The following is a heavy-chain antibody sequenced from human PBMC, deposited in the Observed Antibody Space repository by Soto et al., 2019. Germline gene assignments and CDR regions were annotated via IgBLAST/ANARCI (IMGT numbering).Heavy chain of an antibody. Sequence: PGGSLRLSCVASGFTFSSYSMNWVRQAPGKGLEWVSYIRDGSSTIYYADYVEGRFTISRDNSKNTLYLQTNSLRDEDTAVYYCSRDGIGGYSSSPVLRWFDPWGQGTLVTVSS. CDR1: GFTFSSYS. CDR2: IRDGSSTI. V-gene: IGHV3-48*02. CDR3: SRDGIGGYSSSPVLRWFDP. J-gene: IGHJ5*02. D-gene: IGHD6-13*01.